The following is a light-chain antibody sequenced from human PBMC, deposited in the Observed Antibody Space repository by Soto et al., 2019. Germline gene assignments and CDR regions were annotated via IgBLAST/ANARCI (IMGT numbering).Light chain of an antibody. Sequence: QPVLTQPPSVSGAPGQRVTISCTGSSSNIGAGYDVHWYQQPPGTAPKLLIYGNNNRPSGVPDRFSGSKSGTSASLAITGLQAEDEADYYCQSYDSTLSVVFGGGTKLTVL. V-gene: IGLV1-40*01. CDR2: GNN. CDR1: SSNIGAGYD. CDR3: QSYDSTLSVV. J-gene: IGLJ2*01.